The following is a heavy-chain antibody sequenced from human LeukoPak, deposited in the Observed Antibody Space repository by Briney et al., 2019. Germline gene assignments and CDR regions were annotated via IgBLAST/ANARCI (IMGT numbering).Heavy chain of an antibody. J-gene: IGHJ4*02. CDR2: IRSDGSTI. V-gene: IGHV3-48*03. CDR1: GFTFSSYE. CDR3: ARDGGSSWYFDY. Sequence: GGSLRLSCTASGFTFSSYEMNWVRQAQGKGWKGVSYIRSDGSTIFYADSVKGRFTIFRDNAKNSLYLQMSSLRAEDTAVYYCARDGGSSWYFDYWGQGTLVTVSS. D-gene: IGHD6-13*01.